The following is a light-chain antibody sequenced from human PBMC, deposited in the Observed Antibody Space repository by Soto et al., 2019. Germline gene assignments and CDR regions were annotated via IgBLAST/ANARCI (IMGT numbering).Light chain of an antibody. CDR2: DAS. CDR1: RSVSSS. CDR3: QQRSNWPPTWT. V-gene: IGKV3-11*01. Sequence: EIVLTQSPATLSLSPGERAPLSSRASRSVSSSLAWYQQKPGQAPSLLIYDASNRATGIPARFSGSGSGTDFTLTISSLEPEDFAVYYCQQRSNWPPTWTFGQGTKVEIK. J-gene: IGKJ1*01.